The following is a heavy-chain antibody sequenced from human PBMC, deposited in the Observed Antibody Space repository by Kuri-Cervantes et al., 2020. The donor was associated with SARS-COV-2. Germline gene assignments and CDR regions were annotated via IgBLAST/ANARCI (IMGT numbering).Heavy chain of an antibody. CDR1: GGTFSSYG. CDR2: ISAYNGNT. J-gene: IGHJ4*02. D-gene: IGHD3/OR15-3a*01. Sequence: ASVKVSCKASGGTFSSYGISWVRQAPGQGLEWMGWISAYNGNTNYAQKLQGRVTMTTDTSTSTAYMELRSLRSDDTAVYYCARFLHLDWLPPFDYWGQGTLAT. CDR3: ARFLHLDWLPPFDY. V-gene: IGHV1-18*01.